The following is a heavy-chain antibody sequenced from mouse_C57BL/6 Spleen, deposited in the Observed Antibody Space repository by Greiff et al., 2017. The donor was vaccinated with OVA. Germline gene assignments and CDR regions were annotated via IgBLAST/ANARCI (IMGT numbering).Heavy chain of an antibody. CDR3: ARRNYYGSSLFAY. J-gene: IGHJ3*01. Sequence: EVQRVESGGGLVKPGGSLKLSCAASGFTFSDYGMHWVRQAPEKGLEWVAYISSGSSTIYYADTVKGRFTISRDNAKNTLFLQMTSLRSEDTAMYYCARRNYYGSSLFAYWGQGTLVTVSA. CDR1: GFTFSDYG. CDR2: ISSGSSTI. V-gene: IGHV5-17*01. D-gene: IGHD1-1*01.